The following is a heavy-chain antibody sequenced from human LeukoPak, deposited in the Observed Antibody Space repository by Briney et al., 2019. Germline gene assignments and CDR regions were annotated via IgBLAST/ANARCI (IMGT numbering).Heavy chain of an antibody. D-gene: IGHD3-10*01. CDR2: FDPEDGET. J-gene: IGHJ6*02. CDR1: GYTLTEFS. V-gene: IGHV1-24*01. CDR3: ATAHGEGSGSYGLYGMDV. Sequence: ASVKVSCKVSGYTLTEFSMHWVRQAPGKGLEWMGGFDPEDGETIYAQKFQGRVTMTEDTSTDTAYMELSSLRSEDTAVYYCATAHGEGSGSYGLYGMDVWGQGTTVTVSS.